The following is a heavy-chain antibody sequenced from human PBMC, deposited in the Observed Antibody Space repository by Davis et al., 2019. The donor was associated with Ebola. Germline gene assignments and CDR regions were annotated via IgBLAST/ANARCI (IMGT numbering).Heavy chain of an antibody. CDR1: GFSLSSTGVG. D-gene: IGHD2/OR15-2a*01. CDR3: VHRFLTRTVDYGMDV. J-gene: IGHJ6*02. V-gene: IGHV2-5*02. Sequence: FGPTLVKPTQALTLTCTFSGFSLSSTGVGVGWIRQPPGKALEWLALIYWDNDKRYSPSLKSRLTITKDTSKSQVVLTMTHMDPVDTATYYCVHRFLTRTVDYGMDVWGQGTTVTVSS. CDR2: IYWDNDK.